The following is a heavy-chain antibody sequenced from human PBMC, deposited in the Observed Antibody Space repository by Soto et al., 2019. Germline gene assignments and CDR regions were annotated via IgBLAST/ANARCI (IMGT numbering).Heavy chain of an antibody. CDR2: IIPISGTT. CDR3: ARVRCFNGLCHTADYGMDV. J-gene: IGHJ6*02. CDR1: GDVFRSYG. D-gene: IGHD2-8*01. Sequence: SVKVSCKASGDVFRSYGINWVRQAPGQGLEWMGGIIPISGTTNYAQKFQGRVAITADESTDTVYMELSRLRSEDTAVYFCARVRCFNGLCHTADYGMDVWGQGTTVTV. V-gene: IGHV1-69*13.